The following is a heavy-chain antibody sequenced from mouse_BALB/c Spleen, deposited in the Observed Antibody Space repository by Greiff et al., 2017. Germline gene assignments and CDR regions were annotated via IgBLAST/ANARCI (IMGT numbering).Heavy chain of an antibody. D-gene: IGHD1-2*01. CDR3: ARDTTALMDY. V-gene: IGHV5-4*02. CDR2: ISDGGSYT. Sequence: EVQLVESGGGLVKPGGSLKLSCAASGFTFSDYYMYWVRQTPEKRLEWVATISDGGSYTYYPDSVKGRFTISRDNAKNNLYLQMSSLKSEDTAMYYCARDTTALMDYWGQGTSVTVSS. J-gene: IGHJ4*01. CDR1: GFTFSDYY.